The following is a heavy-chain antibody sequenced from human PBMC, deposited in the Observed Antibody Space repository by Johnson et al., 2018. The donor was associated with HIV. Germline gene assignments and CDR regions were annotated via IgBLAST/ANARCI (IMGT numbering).Heavy chain of an antibody. D-gene: IGHD6-19*01. Sequence: VQLVESGGGLVQPGGSLRLSCAASGFTFSSYAMHWVRQAPGKGLEYVSAISSNGGSTYYANSVKGRFTISRDNSKNTLYLQMGSRRAEDMAVYYCARAKRKYISGWSALLADAFDIWGQGTMVTVSS. V-gene: IGHV3-64*01. CDR3: ARAKRKYISGWSALLADAFDI. CDR1: GFTFSSYA. J-gene: IGHJ3*02. CDR2: ISSNGGST.